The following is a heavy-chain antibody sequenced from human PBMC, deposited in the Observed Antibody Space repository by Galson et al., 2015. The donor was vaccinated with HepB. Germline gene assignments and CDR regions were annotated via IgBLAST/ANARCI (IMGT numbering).Heavy chain of an antibody. CDR2: ISYDGSNK. CDR1: GFTFSSYA. D-gene: IGHD3-10*01. CDR3: ARDPKGSSHIY. Sequence: SLRLSCAASGFTFSSYAMHWVRQAPGKGLEWVAVISYDGSNKYYADSVKGRFTISRDNSKNTLYLQMNSLRAEDTAVYYCARDPKGSSHIYWGQGTLVTVSS. V-gene: IGHV3-30*04. J-gene: IGHJ4*02.